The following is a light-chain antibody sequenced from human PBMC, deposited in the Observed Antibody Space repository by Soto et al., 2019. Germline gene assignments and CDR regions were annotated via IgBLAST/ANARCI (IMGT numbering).Light chain of an antibody. CDR2: EVS. J-gene: IGLJ1*01. V-gene: IGLV2-14*01. Sequence: QSALTQPASVSGSPGQSITISCTGTNSDVGYDYVSWYQQHPGKAPKLIIYEVSNRPSGVSNRFSGSKSGNTASLTISGLQAEDEADYYCSSYTSSSTYVFGTGTTVSVL. CDR3: SSYTSSSTYV. CDR1: NSDVGYDY.